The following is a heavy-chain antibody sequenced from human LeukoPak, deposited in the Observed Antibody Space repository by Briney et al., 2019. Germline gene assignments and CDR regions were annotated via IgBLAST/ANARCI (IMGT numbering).Heavy chain of an antibody. J-gene: IGHJ1*01. Sequence: SVKVSCKASGGTFSSYAISWVRQAPGQGLEWMGGIIPIFGTANYAQKFQGRVTITTDESTSTAYMELSSLRSEDTAVYYCARAPLDYCSSTSCYPGYFQHWGQGTLVTVSS. CDR1: GGTFSSYA. D-gene: IGHD2-2*01. CDR3: ARAPLDYCSSTSCYPGYFQH. CDR2: IIPIFGTA. V-gene: IGHV1-69*05.